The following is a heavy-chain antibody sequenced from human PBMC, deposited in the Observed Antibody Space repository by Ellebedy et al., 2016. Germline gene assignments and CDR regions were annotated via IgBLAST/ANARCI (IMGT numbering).Heavy chain of an antibody. J-gene: IGHJ4*02. CDR1: GFTFSSYW. D-gene: IGHD3-22*01. CDR2: ISGSGGST. CDR3: ARVAYYYDSSGYYYDY. V-gene: IGHV3-23*01. Sequence: GESLKISXAASGFTFSSYWMSWVRQAPGKGLEWVSAISGSGGSTYYADSVKGRFTISRDNSKNTLYLQMNSLRAGDTAVYYCARVAYYYDSSGYYYDYWGQGTLVTVSS.